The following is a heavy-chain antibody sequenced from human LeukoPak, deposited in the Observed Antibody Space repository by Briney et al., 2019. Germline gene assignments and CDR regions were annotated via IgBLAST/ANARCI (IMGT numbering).Heavy chain of an antibody. CDR3: ARGLYDSSGYYYAIDAFDI. CDR1: GYTFTGYY. Sequence: ASVKVSCKASGYTFTGYYMHWVRQAPGQGLEWMGWMNPNSGNTGYAQKFQGRVTMTRNTSISTAYMELSSLRSEDTAVYYCARGLYDSSGYYYAIDAFDIWGQGTMVTVSS. V-gene: IGHV1-8*02. J-gene: IGHJ3*02. D-gene: IGHD3-22*01. CDR2: MNPNSGNT.